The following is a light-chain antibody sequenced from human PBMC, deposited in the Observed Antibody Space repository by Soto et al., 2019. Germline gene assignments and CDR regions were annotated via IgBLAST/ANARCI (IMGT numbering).Light chain of an antibody. Sequence: EIVLTQSPGTLSLSPGERATLSCRATQSVSSSFLAWYQQKPGQAPRLLIHGASTRATAIPDRFSGSGSGTDFTLSISRLEPEDSAVYYCQQYGSSPMYTCGQGTKVEI. J-gene: IGKJ2*01. CDR2: GAS. V-gene: IGKV3-20*01. CDR1: QSVSSSF. CDR3: QQYGSSPMYT.